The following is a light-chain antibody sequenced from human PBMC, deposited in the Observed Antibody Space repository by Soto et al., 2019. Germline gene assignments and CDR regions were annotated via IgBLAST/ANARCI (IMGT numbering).Light chain of an antibody. CDR3: SSYTGSNTRYV. J-gene: IGLJ1*01. CDR2: DVS. V-gene: IGLV2-14*01. Sequence: QSALTQPASVSGSPGQSITISCTGTSSDVGGYNYVSWYQQHPGKAPKLMIYDVSKRPSGVSDRFSGSKSGNTASLTISGLQAEDEADYYCSSYTGSNTRYVLGTGTQLTVL. CDR1: SSDVGGYNY.